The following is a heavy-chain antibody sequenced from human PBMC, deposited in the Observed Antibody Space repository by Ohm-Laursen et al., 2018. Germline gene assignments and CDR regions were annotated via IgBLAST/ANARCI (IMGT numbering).Heavy chain of an antibody. CDR3: AKEQVTTTLDC. D-gene: IGHD5-12*01. Sequence: GSLRLSCTASGFTFRSYAMTWVRQAPGKGLEWVSTISSSGGAAYYADSVKGRFTISRDNPKNTLFLQMNSLTADDTAVYYCAKEQVTTTLDCWGQGILVTVSS. J-gene: IGHJ4*02. CDR2: ISSSGGAA. CDR1: GFTFRSYA. V-gene: IGHV3-23*01.